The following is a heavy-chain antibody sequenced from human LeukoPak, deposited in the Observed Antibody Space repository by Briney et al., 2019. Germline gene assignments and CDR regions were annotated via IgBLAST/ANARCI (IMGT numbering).Heavy chain of an antibody. D-gene: IGHD1-1*01. V-gene: IGHV3-53*01. J-gene: IGHJ4*02. CDR2: IYSGGST. CDR1: GFTFSSNH. CDR3: ARGPAGYN. Sequence: GGSLRLSCAASGFTFSSNHISWVRQAPGKGLEWVSVIYSGGSTDYADSVKGRFTISRDNLKNTLYLQMNSLRAEDTAVYYCARGPAGYNWGQGTLVTFSS.